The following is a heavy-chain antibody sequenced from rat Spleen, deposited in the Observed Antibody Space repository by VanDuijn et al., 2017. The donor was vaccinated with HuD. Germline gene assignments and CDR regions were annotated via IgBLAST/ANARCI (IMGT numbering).Heavy chain of an antibody. D-gene: IGHD1-1*01. CDR3: TTEGDSGDVEY. Sequence: EVQLVESGGGLVQPGSPLKLSCAASGFTFSSNWLNWIRQAPTKGLEWVASISPSGGSTYYRDSVKGRFTISRDNAKSTLYLQMDSLRSEDTATYYCTTEGDSGDVEYWGQGVMVTVSS. CDR2: ISPSGGST. J-gene: IGHJ2*01. CDR1: GFTFSSNW. V-gene: IGHV5-19*01.